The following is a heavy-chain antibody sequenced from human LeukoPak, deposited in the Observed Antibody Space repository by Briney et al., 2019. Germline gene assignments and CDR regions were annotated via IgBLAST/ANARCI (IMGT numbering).Heavy chain of an antibody. CDR1: GFTFSNYA. Sequence: GGSLRLSCAASGFTFSNYAMTWVRQAPGKGLEWVSAVSGSGGSTYFADSVKGRFTISRDNSKNTVYLQMNSLRAEDTAVYYCARRYCSGGSCYVDYWGQGTLVTVSS. V-gene: IGHV3-23*01. CDR3: ARRYCSGGSCYVDY. D-gene: IGHD2-15*01. CDR2: VSGSGGST. J-gene: IGHJ4*02.